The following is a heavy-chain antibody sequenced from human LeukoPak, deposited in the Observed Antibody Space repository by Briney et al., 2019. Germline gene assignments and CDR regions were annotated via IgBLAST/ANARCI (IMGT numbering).Heavy chain of an antibody. CDR2: ISVDNGNT. J-gene: IGHJ4*02. V-gene: IGHV1-18*01. CDR1: GYTFNSYG. CDR3: ARERTPGSGYGVDY. D-gene: IGHD6-25*01. Sequence: GASVKVSCKAYGYTFNSYGINWVRQAPGQGLEWMGGISVDNGNTNYAQKVQGRVTMTGDRSISTAYMELSRLRSDDTAVYYCARERTPGSGYGVDYWGQGTVVTVSS.